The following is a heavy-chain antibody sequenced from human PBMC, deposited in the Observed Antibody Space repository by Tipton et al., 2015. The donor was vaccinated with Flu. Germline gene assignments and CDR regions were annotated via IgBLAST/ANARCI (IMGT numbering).Heavy chain of an antibody. V-gene: IGHV3-21*01. D-gene: IGHD1-1*01. Sequence: SLRLSCAASGFTFSAYTMNWVRQAPGRGLEWVSSISRRSSYIYYADSVRGRFTISRDDANNSLFLQMSSLRAEDSAVYYCATDRDHWNDAVSHWGQGTLVTVSS. CDR3: ATDRDHWNDAVSH. CDR1: GFTFSAYT. CDR2: ISRRSSYI. J-gene: IGHJ4*02.